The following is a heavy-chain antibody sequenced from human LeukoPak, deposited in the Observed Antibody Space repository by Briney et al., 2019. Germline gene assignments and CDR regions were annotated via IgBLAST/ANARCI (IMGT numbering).Heavy chain of an antibody. Sequence: PSETLSLTCGVYGGSFSGYYWNWIRQPPGKGLEWIGEINHSGDTNYNPSFKSRVTISIDSSKNQFSLKVTSVTAADTAVYYCAINPPHVYGAELTYWGQGTLVTVSS. D-gene: IGHD4/OR15-4a*01. V-gene: IGHV4-34*01. CDR1: GGSFSGYY. CDR2: INHSGDT. CDR3: AINPPHVYGAELTY. J-gene: IGHJ4*02.